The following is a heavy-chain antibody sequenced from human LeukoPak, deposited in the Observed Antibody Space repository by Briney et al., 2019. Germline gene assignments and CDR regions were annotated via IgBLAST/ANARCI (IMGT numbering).Heavy chain of an antibody. CDR1: GGSISSYY. D-gene: IGHD2-2*01. CDR2: IYYSGIT. J-gene: IGHJ6*03. V-gene: IGHV4-59*01. Sequence: PSETLSLTCTVSGGSISSYYWSWIRQPPGKGLEWIGYIYYSGITNYNPSLKSRVTISVDTSKNQFSLKLNSVTAADTAVYYCARNSEQYCSSTNCYSTHLMDVWGKGTTVTISS. CDR3: ARNSEQYCSSTNCYSTHLMDV.